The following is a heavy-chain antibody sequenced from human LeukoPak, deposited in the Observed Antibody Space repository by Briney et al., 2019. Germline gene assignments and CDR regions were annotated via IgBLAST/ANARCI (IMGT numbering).Heavy chain of an antibody. CDR1: GGSISPYY. Sequence: PSETLSLTCIVSGGSISPYYWSWIRQPPGKGVEYIGYIYYSGTTDYNPSLKSRVTISVDTSKNQFSLKVTSVSAADTAVYYCARIMQTPWGMDVWGQGTTVTVSS. V-gene: IGHV4-59*01. CDR3: ARIMQTPWGMDV. D-gene: IGHD4-23*01. CDR2: IYYSGTT. J-gene: IGHJ6*02.